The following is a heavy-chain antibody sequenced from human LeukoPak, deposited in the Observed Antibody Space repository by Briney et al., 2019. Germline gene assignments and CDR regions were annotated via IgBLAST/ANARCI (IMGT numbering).Heavy chain of an antibody. CDR1: GYTCTSYD. CDR2: MNPNSGNT. Sequence: ASVKVSCKASGYTCTSYDISWVRQATGQGLEWVGWMNPNSGNTGYAQKFQGRVTMTRNTSISTAYMELSSLRSEDTAVYYCASSIRDSSGGDYWGQGTLVTVSS. CDR3: ASSIRDSSGGDY. J-gene: IGHJ4*02. V-gene: IGHV1-8*01. D-gene: IGHD3-22*01.